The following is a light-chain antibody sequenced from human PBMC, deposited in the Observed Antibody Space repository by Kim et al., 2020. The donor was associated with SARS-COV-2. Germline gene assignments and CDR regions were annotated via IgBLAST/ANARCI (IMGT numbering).Light chain of an antibody. CDR1: QSVTKY. V-gene: IGKV3-11*01. CDR3: QQRSHWPRT. J-gene: IGKJ1*01. CDR2: DAS. Sequence: LSPGDRATLSCRASQSVTKYLAWYQHKPGKTPRLLIYDASNRATGIPARFSGSGSGTDFTLTISSLEPEDFAVYYCQQRSHWPRTFGQGTKVDIK.